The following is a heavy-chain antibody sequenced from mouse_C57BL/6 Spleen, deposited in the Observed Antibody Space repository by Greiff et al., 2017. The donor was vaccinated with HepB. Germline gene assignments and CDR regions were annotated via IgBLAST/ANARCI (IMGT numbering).Heavy chain of an antibody. CDR3: ARSYDYDDAWFAY. CDR1: GYTFTDYN. Sequence: EVQLQQSGPELVKPGASVKIPCKASGYTFTDYNMDWVKQSHGKSLEWIGDINPNNGGTNYTQKFKGKATLTVDKSSSTAYMELRSLTSEDTAVYYCARSYDYDDAWFAYWGQGTLVTVSA. CDR2: INPNNGGT. J-gene: IGHJ3*01. V-gene: IGHV1-18*01. D-gene: IGHD2-4*01.